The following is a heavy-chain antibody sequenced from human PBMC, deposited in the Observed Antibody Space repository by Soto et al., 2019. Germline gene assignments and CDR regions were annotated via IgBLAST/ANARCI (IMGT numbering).Heavy chain of an antibody. D-gene: IGHD3-3*01. V-gene: IGHV4-30-4*08. CDR1: GVTISSGDYH. CDR3: ARSDFWSGYYTDY. J-gene: IGHJ4*02. Sequence: SETLSLTCTVSGVTISSGDYHWRRISQPPGKGLEWIGFVYYTGNTYYNPSLKSRVTISVDTSKNQFSLKLSSVTAADTAVYYCARSDFWSGYYTDYWGQGTLVTVSS. CDR2: VYYTGNT.